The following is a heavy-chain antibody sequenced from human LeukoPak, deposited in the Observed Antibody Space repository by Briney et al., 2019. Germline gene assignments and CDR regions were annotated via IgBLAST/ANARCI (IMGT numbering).Heavy chain of an antibody. CDR1: GFTFSSYW. CDR2: ISGSGGST. CDR3: VRSLDY. V-gene: IGHV3-23*01. J-gene: IGHJ4*02. Sequence: GGSLRLSCAASGFTFSSYWMHWVRQAPGKGLEWVSAISGSGGSTYYADSVKGRFTISRDNSKNTVYLQMNRLRVEDTALYYCVRSLDYWGQGTLVTVSS.